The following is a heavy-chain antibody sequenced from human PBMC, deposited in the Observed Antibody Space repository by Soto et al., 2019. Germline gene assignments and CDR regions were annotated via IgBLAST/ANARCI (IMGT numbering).Heavy chain of an antibody. CDR3: TRAPVSGSYCFDF. J-gene: IGHJ4*02. D-gene: IGHD1-26*01. CDR1: GGTVSSGNYY. V-gene: IGHV4-61*01. Sequence: PSETLSLTCTVSGGTVSSGNYYWSWIRQPPGKGLEWIGYIFHTGTTSYNPSLKSRVAISLDTSMNQFSLKLSSVTAADTAVYYCTRAPVSGSYCFDFWGQGTPVTVSS. CDR2: IFHTGTT.